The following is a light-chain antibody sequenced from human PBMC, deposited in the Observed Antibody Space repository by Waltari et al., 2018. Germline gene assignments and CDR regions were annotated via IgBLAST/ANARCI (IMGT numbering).Light chain of an antibody. J-gene: IGLJ2*01. CDR3: CSYAGSSTDVV. CDR2: DVS. CDR1: SSDVGGYNY. V-gene: IGLV2-23*02. Sequence: QSALTQPASVSGSPGQSITISCTGTSSDVGGYNYVSWYQQHPGKAPKLMIYDVSKRPSGVSNRFSGSKSGNTASLTISGLQAEDEADYYCCSYAGSSTDVVFGGGTKLTVL.